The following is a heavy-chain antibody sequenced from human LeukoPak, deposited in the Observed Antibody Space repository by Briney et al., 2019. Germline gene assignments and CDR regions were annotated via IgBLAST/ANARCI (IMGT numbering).Heavy chain of an antibody. CDR1: GGPISSSSYY. J-gene: IGHJ4*02. V-gene: IGHV4-39*07. CDR2: IYYSGST. Sequence: SETLSLTCTVSGGPISSSSYYWGWIRQPPGKGLEWIGGIYYSGSTHYNPSLKSQVTISIDTSKNQFSLKLSSVTAADTAVYYCARVNREMATITPWGQGTLVTVSS. D-gene: IGHD5-24*01. CDR3: ARVNREMATITP.